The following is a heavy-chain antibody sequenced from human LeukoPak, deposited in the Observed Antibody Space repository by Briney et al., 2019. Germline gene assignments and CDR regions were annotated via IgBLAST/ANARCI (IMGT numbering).Heavy chain of an antibody. Sequence: SETLSLTCAVSGGSINNYYWSWIRQPAGKGLEWIGRIFTSGSTNYNASLKSRVTMSVDTTKNQFSLKLRSMTAADTAVYYCARAPVTVKDSFDIWGQGTMVTVSS. J-gene: IGHJ3*02. V-gene: IGHV4-4*07. D-gene: IGHD4-11*01. CDR3: ARAPVTVKDSFDI. CDR2: IFTSGST. CDR1: GGSINNYY.